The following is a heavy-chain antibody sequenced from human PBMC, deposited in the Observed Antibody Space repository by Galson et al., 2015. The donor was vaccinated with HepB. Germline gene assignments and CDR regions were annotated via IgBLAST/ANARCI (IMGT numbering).Heavy chain of an antibody. V-gene: IGHV3-9*01. D-gene: IGHD3-16*02. CDR1: GFTFDDYA. Sequence: SLRLSCAASGFTFDDYAMHWVRQAPGKGLEWVSGISWNSGSIGYADSVKGRFTISRDNGENSLYLQMNSLRVEDTALYYCAKDGPGNYRWGASDIWGQGTMVTVSS. J-gene: IGHJ3*02. CDR2: ISWNSGSI. CDR3: AKDGPGNYRWGASDI.